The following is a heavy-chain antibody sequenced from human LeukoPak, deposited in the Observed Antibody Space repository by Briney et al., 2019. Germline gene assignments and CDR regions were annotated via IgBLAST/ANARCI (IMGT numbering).Heavy chain of an antibody. CDR1: GGTLSRYA. Sequence: SVKVSCKASGGTLSRYAISWVRQAPGQGLEWMGRIIPIFGTANYAQKFQGRVTITTDESTSTAYMELSSLRSEDTAVYYCARGSGSSALFDYWGQGTLVTVSS. D-gene: IGHD1-26*01. V-gene: IGHV1-69*05. CDR2: IIPIFGTA. J-gene: IGHJ4*02. CDR3: ARGSGSSALFDY.